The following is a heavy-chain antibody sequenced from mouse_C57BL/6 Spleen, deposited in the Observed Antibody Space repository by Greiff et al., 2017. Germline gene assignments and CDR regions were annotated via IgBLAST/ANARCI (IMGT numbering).Heavy chain of an antibody. V-gene: IGHV1-4*01. CDR1: GYTFTSYT. D-gene: IGHD2-1*01. Sequence: QVQLQQSGADLVRPGASVKMSCKASGYTFTSYTMHWVKQRPGQGLEWIGYINPSSGYTKYNHKFKDKATLTADKSSSTAYMQLSSLTSEDSAVYYCARSDYYGNPTPYYFDYWGQGTTLTVSS. CDR3: ARSDYYGNPTPYYFDY. CDR2: INPSSGYT. J-gene: IGHJ2*01.